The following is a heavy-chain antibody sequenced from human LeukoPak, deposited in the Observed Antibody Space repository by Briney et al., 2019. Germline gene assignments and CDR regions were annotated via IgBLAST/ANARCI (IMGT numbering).Heavy chain of an antibody. Sequence: GSSVKVSCKASGGTFSSYAISWVRQAPGQGLEWMGRIIPILGIANYAQKFQGRVTITADKSTSTAYMELSSLRSEDTAVYYCARGGSVAGTSGYDYWGQGTLVTVSS. CDR1: GGTFSSYA. V-gene: IGHV1-69*04. D-gene: IGHD6-19*01. CDR2: IIPILGIA. J-gene: IGHJ4*02. CDR3: ARGGSVAGTSGYDY.